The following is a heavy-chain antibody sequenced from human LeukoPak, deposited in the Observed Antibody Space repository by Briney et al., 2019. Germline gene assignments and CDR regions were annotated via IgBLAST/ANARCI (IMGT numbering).Heavy chain of an antibody. CDR3: ARPDYGDYHAFDI. V-gene: IGHV4-31*03. Sequence: SETLSLTCTVSGYSISSGDYYWSWIRQHPGKGLEWIGYIYYSGSTYYNPSLKSRVTISVDTSKNQFSLKLSSVTAADTAVYYCARPDYGDYHAFDIWGQGTMVTVSS. CDR2: IYYSGST. D-gene: IGHD4-17*01. J-gene: IGHJ3*02. CDR1: GYSISSGDYY.